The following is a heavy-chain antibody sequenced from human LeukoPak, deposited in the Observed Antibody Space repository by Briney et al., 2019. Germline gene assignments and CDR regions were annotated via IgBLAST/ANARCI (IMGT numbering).Heavy chain of an antibody. CDR2: ISSNGGGR. Sequence: GGSLRLSCAASGFTFSSYAMHWVRQAPGRGLGYVSAISSNGGGRYYANSVKDRFTIPRHNYNNTLYLQMGSLRAEEMAVYYCASLTGSTPYWGQRTRVTVSS. D-gene: IGHD3-9*01. CDR3: ASLTGSTPY. CDR1: GFTFSSYA. J-gene: IGHJ4*02. V-gene: IGHV3-64*01.